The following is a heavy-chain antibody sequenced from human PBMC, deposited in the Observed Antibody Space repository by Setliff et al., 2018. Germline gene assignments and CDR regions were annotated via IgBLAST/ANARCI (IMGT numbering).Heavy chain of an antibody. D-gene: IGHD4-17*01. CDR2: ISGSGGST. Sequence: GGSLRLSCAASGFTFSSYAMHWVRQAPGKGLEWVSAISGSGGSTYYADSVKGRFTISRDNSKNTLYLQMNSLRAEDTAVYYCAKRSYGDYYYGMDVWGQGTTVTVSS. CDR1: GFTFSSYA. J-gene: IGHJ6*02. V-gene: IGHV3-23*01. CDR3: AKRSYGDYYYGMDV.